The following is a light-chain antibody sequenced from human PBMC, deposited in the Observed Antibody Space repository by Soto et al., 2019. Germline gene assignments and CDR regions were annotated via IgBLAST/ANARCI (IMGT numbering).Light chain of an antibody. V-gene: IGKV1-39*01. CDR2: TSG. CDR3: QQTYSTPYT. Sequence: IQMTQSPSSLSASVGDRVTITCRASQRITTYLNWYQQKPGEAPKLLISTSGTLQRGVPSRFSRSRSWTDFTLTITALRPEDFATYFCQQTYSTPYTFGQGTKLEIK. J-gene: IGKJ2*01. CDR1: QRITTY.